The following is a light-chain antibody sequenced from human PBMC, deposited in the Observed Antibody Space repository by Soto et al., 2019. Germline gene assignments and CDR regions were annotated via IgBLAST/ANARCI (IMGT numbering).Light chain of an antibody. CDR3: SAWDDSLSGVV. CDR1: SSNIGRNS. V-gene: IGLV1-47*01. J-gene: IGLJ2*01. Sequence: QAVVTQPPSASGTPGQRVTFSCSGSSSNIGRNSIYWYQQVPGTAPKLLIYRNSQRPSGVPDRFSGSKSGTSASLAISGLRSEDEADYYCSAWDDSLSGVVFGGGTKVTVL. CDR2: RNS.